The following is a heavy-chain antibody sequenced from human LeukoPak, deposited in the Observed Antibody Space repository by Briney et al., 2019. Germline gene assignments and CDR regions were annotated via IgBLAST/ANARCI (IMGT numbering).Heavy chain of an antibody. V-gene: IGHV3-49*04. J-gene: IGHJ4*02. CDR1: GFTFGDYA. Sequence: AGGSLRLSCAASGFTFGDYAMSWVRQAPGKGLEWVGFIRSKAYGGTTEYAASVKGRFTISRDDSKSIAYLQMNSLKTEDTAVYYCTRDGGFRPFDYWGQGTLVTVSS. CDR2: IRSKAYGGTT. CDR3: TRDGGFRPFDY. D-gene: IGHD3-10*01.